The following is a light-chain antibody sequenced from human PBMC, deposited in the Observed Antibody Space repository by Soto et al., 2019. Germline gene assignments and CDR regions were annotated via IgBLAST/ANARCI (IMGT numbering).Light chain of an antibody. CDR3: QQYNSYRT. CDR2: DAS. V-gene: IGKV1-13*02. CDR1: QGITDD. Sequence: AIHLTQSPSSLSASVGDRVTITCRASQGITDDLGWYQQKPGKAPKLLIYDASSLESGVPSRFSGSGSGTEFTLTISSLQPDDFATYYCQQYNSYRTFGQGTKVDI. J-gene: IGKJ1*01.